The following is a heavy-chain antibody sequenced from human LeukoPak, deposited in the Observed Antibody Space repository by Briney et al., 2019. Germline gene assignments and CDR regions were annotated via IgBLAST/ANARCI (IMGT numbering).Heavy chain of an antibody. CDR3: AREVVAKNYSFDY. CDR1: GFTLSSYW. J-gene: IGHJ4*02. D-gene: IGHD5-12*01. V-gene: IGHV3-74*01. CDR2: INTDVSST. Sequence: GGSLRLSCAASGFTLSSYWMHWVRQAPGKGLVWVSRINTDVSSTRYADSVKGRFTLSRDNAKNTLFLQMNSLRAEDTAVYYCAREVVAKNYSFDYWGQGILVTVSS.